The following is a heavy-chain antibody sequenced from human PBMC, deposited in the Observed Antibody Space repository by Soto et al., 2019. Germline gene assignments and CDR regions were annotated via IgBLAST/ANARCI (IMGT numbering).Heavy chain of an antibody. J-gene: IGHJ6*02. CDR3: ARSQGGSSSLDIYYYYYYGMDV. V-gene: IGHV1-69*13. CDR1: GGTLSSYA. D-gene: IGHD2-15*01. CDR2: IIPIFGTA. Sequence: SVKVSCKAPGGTLSSYAISWVRQAPGQGLEWMGGIIPIFGTANYAQKFQGRVTITADESTSTGYMELSSLRSEDTAVYYCARSQGGSSSLDIYYYYYYGMDVWGQGPTVTVSS.